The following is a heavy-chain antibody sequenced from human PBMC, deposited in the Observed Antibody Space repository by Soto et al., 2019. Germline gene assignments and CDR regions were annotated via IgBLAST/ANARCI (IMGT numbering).Heavy chain of an antibody. D-gene: IGHD1-26*01. J-gene: IGHJ6*02. CDR2: ISSSGSTI. Sequence: EVQLVESGGGLVQPGGSLRLSCAASGFTFSSYEMNWVRQAPGKGLEWVSYISSSGSTIYYADSVKGRFTISRDNAKNSLYLQMNSLRAEDTAVYYCAREGYYGYYYYYGMDVWGQGTTVTVSS. CDR3: AREGYYGYYYYYGMDV. V-gene: IGHV3-48*03. CDR1: GFTFSSYE.